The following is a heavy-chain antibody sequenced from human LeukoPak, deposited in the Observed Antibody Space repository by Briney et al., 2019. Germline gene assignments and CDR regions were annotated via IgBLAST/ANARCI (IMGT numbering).Heavy chain of an antibody. V-gene: IGHV3-21*01. CDR2: ISSSSSYI. CDR3: ARDINSDPTVIFDY. J-gene: IGHJ4*02. D-gene: IGHD4-17*01. Sequence: GESLTLSCAASGFTFSSYSMNWVRQAPGKGLEWVSSISSSSSYIYYADSVKGRFTISRDNAKNSLYLQMNSLRAEDTAVYYCARDINSDPTVIFDYWGQGTLVTVSS. CDR1: GFTFSSYS.